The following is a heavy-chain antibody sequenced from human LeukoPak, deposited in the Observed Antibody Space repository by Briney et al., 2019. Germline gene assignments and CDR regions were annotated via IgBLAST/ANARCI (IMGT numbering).Heavy chain of an antibody. V-gene: IGHV4-30-2*01. CDR3: ARAEGSGWYGTPPWYFDL. CDR2: IYHSGST. D-gene: IGHD6-19*01. Sequence: NSSQTLSLTCAVSGGSISSGGYSWSWIRQPPGKGLEWIGYIYHSGSTYYNPSLKSRVTISVDRSKNQFSLKLSSVTAADTAVYYCARAEGSGWYGTPPWYFDLWGRGTLVTVSS. CDR1: GGSISSGGYS. J-gene: IGHJ2*01.